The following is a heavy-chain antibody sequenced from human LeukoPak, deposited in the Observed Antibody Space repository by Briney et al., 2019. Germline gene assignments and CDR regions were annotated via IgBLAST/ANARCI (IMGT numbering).Heavy chain of an antibody. V-gene: IGHV4-34*01. CDR1: GGSFSGYS. CDR3: ARAVYVNYYGSGSYWNY. CDR2: INHSGST. D-gene: IGHD3-10*01. Sequence: SETLSLTCAVHGGSFSGYSWSWIRQPPGRGLEWIGEINHSGSTNYNPSLKSRVTISVDTSKNQFSLKLSSVTAADTAVYYCARAVYVNYYGSGSYWNYWGQGTLVTVSS. J-gene: IGHJ4*02.